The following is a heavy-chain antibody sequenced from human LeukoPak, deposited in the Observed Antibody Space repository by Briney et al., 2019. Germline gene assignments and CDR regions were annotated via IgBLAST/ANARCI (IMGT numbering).Heavy chain of an antibody. CDR1: GFTFSRFE. V-gene: IGHV3-48*03. Sequence: GGSLRLSCAASGFTFSRFEMNWVRQAPGKGLEWVSYISSSTGSTIYYADSVKGRFTISRDNAKNSLYLQMNSLRAEDTAIYYCAREWGSGEYWGQGNLVTVSS. D-gene: IGHD3-16*01. CDR2: ISSSTGSTI. J-gene: IGHJ4*02. CDR3: AREWGSGEY.